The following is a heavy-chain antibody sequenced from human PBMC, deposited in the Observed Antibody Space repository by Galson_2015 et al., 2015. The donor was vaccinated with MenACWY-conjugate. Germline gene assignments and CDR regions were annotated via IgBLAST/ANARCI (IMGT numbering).Heavy chain of an antibody. Sequence: WVRQAPGKGLECVATIKQDGTERYYVDSLKGRFTISRDNAKNSLYLQMSSLRAEDTAVYYCARGGDVEVVPAARYGLDVWGQGTTVTVSS. J-gene: IGHJ6*02. CDR2: IKQDGTER. CDR3: ARGGDVEVVPAARYGLDV. V-gene: IGHV3-7*03. D-gene: IGHD2-2*01.